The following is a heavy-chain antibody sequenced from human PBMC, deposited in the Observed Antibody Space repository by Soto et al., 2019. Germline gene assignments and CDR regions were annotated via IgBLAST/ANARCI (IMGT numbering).Heavy chain of an antibody. CDR2: IWYDGSNK. J-gene: IGHJ5*02. CDR1: GFTFSSYG. CDR3: AGFHGYSGYDETRLDP. D-gene: IGHD5-12*01. V-gene: IGHV3-33*01. Sequence: PGGSLRLSCAASGFTFSSYGMHWVRQAPGKGLEWVAVIWYDGSNKYYADSVKGRFTISRDNSKNTLYLQMNSLRAEDTAVYYCAGFHGYSGYDETRLDPRGQGTPVTVSS.